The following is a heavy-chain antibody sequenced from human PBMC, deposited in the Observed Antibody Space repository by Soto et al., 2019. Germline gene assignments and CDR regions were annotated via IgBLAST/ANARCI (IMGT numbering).Heavy chain of an antibody. D-gene: IGHD5-18*01. CDR1: GFAFATYA. Sequence: EVQLLESGGGLVQPGWSLRLSCAASGFAFATYAMTWVRQSPGKGLEWVSCLTNSGDSTYFADSVKGRFTISRDDSKNTLYLQMSGLSAEDTAVYYCARGGPRDGYRDLDYWGPGTQVTVSS. J-gene: IGHJ4*02. V-gene: IGHV3-23*01. CDR3: ARGGPRDGYRDLDY. CDR2: LTNSGDST.